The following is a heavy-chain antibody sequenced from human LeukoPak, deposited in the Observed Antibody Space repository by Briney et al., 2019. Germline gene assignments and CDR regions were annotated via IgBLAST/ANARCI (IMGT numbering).Heavy chain of an antibody. CDR3: ARGNVRWLQPMYFDY. V-gene: IGHV3-21*01. CDR2: ISGSSSYI. D-gene: IGHD5-24*01. J-gene: IGHJ4*02. CDR1: GFTFSTYN. Sequence: GGSLRLSCASSGFTFSTYNMNWVRQAPGKGLEWVSSISGSSSYIYYADSVKGRFSISRDNAKNSLYLQMNSLRAEDTAVYYCARGNVRWLQPMYFDYWGQGTLVTVSS.